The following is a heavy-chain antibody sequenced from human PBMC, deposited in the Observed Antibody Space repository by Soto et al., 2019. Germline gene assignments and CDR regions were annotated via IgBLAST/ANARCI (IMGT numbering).Heavy chain of an antibody. CDR1: GGTFSSYA. V-gene: IGHV1-69*13. J-gene: IGHJ6*02. CDR3: ARGRRDFMVRSYGMDV. CDR2: IIPIFGTA. Sequence: GASVKVSCKASGGTFSSYAISWVRQAPGQGLEWMGGIIPIFGTANYAQKFQGRVTITADESTGTAYMELSSLRSEDTAVYYCARGRRDFMVRSYGMDVWGQGTTVTVSS. D-gene: IGHD3-10*01.